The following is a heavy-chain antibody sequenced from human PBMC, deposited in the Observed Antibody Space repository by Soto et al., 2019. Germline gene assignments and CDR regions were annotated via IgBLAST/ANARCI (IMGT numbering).Heavy chain of an antibody. CDR1: GGSFSDYY. J-gene: IGHJ6*04. V-gene: IGHV4-34*01. CDR3: ARARDGSGSDYCYHYGMDV. CDR2: INHRGST. D-gene: IGHD3-3*01. Sequence: PSETLSLTCSVYGGSFSDYYWGWIRQPQGKGREWVGEINHRGSTNNNPTLKSRVTIPVHTSKNQFSLNLSSVTIADTAVYYCARARDGSGSDYCYHYGMDVWGKGTTVTVSS.